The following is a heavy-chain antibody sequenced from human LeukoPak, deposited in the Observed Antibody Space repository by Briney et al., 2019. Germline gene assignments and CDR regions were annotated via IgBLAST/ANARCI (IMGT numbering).Heavy chain of an antibody. J-gene: IGHJ5*02. CDR3: ARAPQWLVHWFDP. CDR1: GYTFTSYA. CDR2: INAGNGNT. D-gene: IGHD6-19*01. V-gene: IGHV1-3*01. Sequence: ASVQVSCKASGYTFTSYAMHWVRPAPGQRLEWMGWINAGNGNTKYSQKFQGRVTITRDTSASTAYMELSSLRSEDTAVYYCARAPQWLVHWFDPWGQGTLVTVSS.